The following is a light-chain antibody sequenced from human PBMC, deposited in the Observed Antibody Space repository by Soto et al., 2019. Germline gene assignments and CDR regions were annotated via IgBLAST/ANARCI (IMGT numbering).Light chain of an antibody. CDR3: QQYYATPFT. V-gene: IGKV4-1*01. Sequence: DIVMTQSPDSLTVSLGERATINCKSSQSVFYGSNNLNYLAWYQQKPGQPPTLLIYWASTRESGVPDRFSGSGSGTDFTLTISSLQAEDVAVYYCQQYYATPFTFGPGTTVDI. J-gene: IGKJ3*01. CDR1: QSVFYGSNNLNY. CDR2: WAS.